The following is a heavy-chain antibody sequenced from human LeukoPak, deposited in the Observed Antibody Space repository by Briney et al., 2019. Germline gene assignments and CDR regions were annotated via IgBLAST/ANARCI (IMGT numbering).Heavy chain of an antibody. V-gene: IGHV4-38-2*02. J-gene: IGHJ6*03. D-gene: IGHD3-3*01. CDR1: GYSISSGYY. CDR3: ARIAEALNEIDRSNYDFWSGYWGYYYYYYMDV. CDR2: IYHSGST. Sequence: SETLSLTCTVSGYSISSGYYWGWIRQPPGKGLEWIGSIYHSGSTYYNPSLKSRVTISVDTSKNQFSLKLSSVTAADTAVYYCARIAEALNEIDRSNYDFWSGYWGYYYYYYMDVWGKGTTVTVSS.